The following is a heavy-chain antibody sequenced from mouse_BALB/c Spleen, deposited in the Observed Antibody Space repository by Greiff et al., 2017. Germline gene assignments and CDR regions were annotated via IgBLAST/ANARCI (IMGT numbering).Heavy chain of an antibody. J-gene: IGHJ2*01. CDR3: TRDYDYDRDY. V-gene: IGHV5-6*02. CDR2: ISSGGSYT. CDR1: GFTFSSYG. Sequence: DVMLVESGGDLVKPGGSLKLSCAASGFTFSSYGMSWVRQTPDKRLEWVATISSGGSYTYYPDSVKGRFTISRDNAKNTLYLQMSSLKSEDTAMYYCTRDYDYDRDYWGQGTTLTVSS. D-gene: IGHD2-4*01.